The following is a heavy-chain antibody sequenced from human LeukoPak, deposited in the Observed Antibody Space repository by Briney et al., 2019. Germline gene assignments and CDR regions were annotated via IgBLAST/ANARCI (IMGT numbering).Heavy chain of an antibody. J-gene: IGHJ4*02. CDR1: GYTFTSNN. V-gene: IGHV1-8*02. D-gene: IGHD3-10*01. Sequence: ASVKVSCKASGYTFTSNNINWVRQAPGQGLEWMGWMNPKSGNTDYAQKFQGRLTMTRDTSTNTAYMELSGLRSDDTAVYYCARYYIEGRCFDYWGQGTLVTVSS. CDR2: MNPKSGNT. CDR3: ARYYIEGRCFDY.